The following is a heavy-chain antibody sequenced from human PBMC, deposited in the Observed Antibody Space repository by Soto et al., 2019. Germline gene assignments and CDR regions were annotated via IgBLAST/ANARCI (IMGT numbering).Heavy chain of an antibody. Sequence: PWGSLRLSCAASGFTFIAYDMHWFRQTTGKGLEWVSAIGAADDPYYLGSVKGRFTISRENAKNSLYLQMNSLRAEDTAVYYCARAYSGRLPRRADYYFAMDVWGQGTTVTVSS. CDR1: GFTFIAYD. V-gene: IGHV3-13*05. J-gene: IGHJ6*02. CDR3: ARAYSGRLPRRADYYFAMDV. CDR2: IGAADDP. D-gene: IGHD2-15*01.